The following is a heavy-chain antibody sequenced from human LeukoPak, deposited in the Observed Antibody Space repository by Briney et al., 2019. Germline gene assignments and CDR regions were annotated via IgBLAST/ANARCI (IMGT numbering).Heavy chain of an antibody. V-gene: IGHV4-34*01. Sequence: SETLSLTCAVYGGSFSGYYWSWIRQPPGKGLEWIGEINHSGSTNYNPSLKSRVTISVDTSKNQFSLKLSFVTAADTAVYYCARTLGYGDYSGDYWGQGTLVTVSS. J-gene: IGHJ4*02. CDR3: ARTLGYGDYSGDY. D-gene: IGHD4-17*01. CDR2: INHSGST. CDR1: GGSFSGYY.